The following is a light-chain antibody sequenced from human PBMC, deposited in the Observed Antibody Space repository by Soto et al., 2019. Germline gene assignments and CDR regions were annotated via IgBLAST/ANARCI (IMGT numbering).Light chain of an antibody. J-gene: IGKJ1*01. CDR2: SAS. V-gene: IGKV3-15*01. CDR3: QQYNNWPWT. Sequence: EIVMTPSPATLSVSPCGRATLSGSASQSISDTLAWYQQKPGQAPRLLIYSASRGATGFPARFSGSGSGTDFTLTISSLQSEDFAVYYCQQYNNWPWTFGQGTKVDI. CDR1: QSISDT.